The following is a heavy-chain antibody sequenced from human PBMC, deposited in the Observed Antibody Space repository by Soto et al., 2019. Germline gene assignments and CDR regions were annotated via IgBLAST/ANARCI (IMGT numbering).Heavy chain of an antibody. CDR3: ARDYSVSRYYGMDV. Sequence: GGSLRLSCAASGFTVSSNYMSWVRQAPGKGLEWVSLIYSGGSAYYADSVKGRFTISRDNSKNTLYLQMNSLRAEDTGVYYCARDYSVSRYYGMDVWGQGTTVTVSS. V-gene: IGHV3-53*01. J-gene: IGHJ6*02. D-gene: IGHD1-26*01. CDR1: GFTVSSNY. CDR2: IYSGGSA.